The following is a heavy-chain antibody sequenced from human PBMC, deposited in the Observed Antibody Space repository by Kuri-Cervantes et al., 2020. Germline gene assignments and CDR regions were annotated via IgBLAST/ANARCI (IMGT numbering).Heavy chain of an antibody. D-gene: IGHD3-10*01. CDR2: IYHSGSA. J-gene: IGHJ1*01. CDR1: GYSISSGYY. Sequence: SETLCLTCTVSGYSISSGYYWGWIRQPPGEGLEWIGNIYHSGSAYYNPSLKSRVTISVDTSKIQFSLKLSSVTAADTAVYYCARYWFRGYFQHWGQGTLVTVSS. V-gene: IGHV4-38-2*02. CDR3: ARYWFRGYFQH.